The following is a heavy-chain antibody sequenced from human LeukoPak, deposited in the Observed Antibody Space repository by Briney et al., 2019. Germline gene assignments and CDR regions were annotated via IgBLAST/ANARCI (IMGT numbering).Heavy chain of an antibody. CDR1: GYTFTSYY. V-gene: IGHV1-46*01. CDR3: ARAVTYYYDSSGYYFEGYFDY. CDR2: INPSGGST. D-gene: IGHD3-22*01. J-gene: IGHJ4*02. Sequence: ASVKVSCKASGYTFTSYYMHWVRQAPGQGLEWMGIINPSGGSTSYAQKFQGRVTITADKSTSTAYMELSSLRSEDTAVYYCARAVTYYYDSSGYYFEGYFDYWGQGTLVTVSS.